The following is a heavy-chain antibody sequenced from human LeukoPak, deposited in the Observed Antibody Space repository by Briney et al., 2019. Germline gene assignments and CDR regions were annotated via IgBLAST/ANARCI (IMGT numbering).Heavy chain of an antibody. Sequence: ASVKVSCKASGYTFTGYYMHWGRQAPGQGLEWMGWINPNSGGTYYAQKFEGRVTLTRDTSISTAYMELRRLRSDDADFYYCARVTVTTEFDCWGQGTLLTVSS. V-gene: IGHV1-2*02. CDR3: ARVTVTTEFDC. D-gene: IGHD4-17*01. J-gene: IGHJ4*02. CDR2: INPNSGGT. CDR1: GYTFTGYY.